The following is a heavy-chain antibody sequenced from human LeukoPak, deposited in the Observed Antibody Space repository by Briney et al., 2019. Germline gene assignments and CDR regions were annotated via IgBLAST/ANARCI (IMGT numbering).Heavy chain of an antibody. CDR2: IIPIFGTA. D-gene: IGHD2-15*01. V-gene: IGHV1-69*01. J-gene: IGHJ4*02. CDR1: GGTFGSYA. Sequence: SVKVSCKASGGTFGSYAISWVRQAPGQGLEWMGGIIPIFGTANYAQKFQGRVTITADESTSTAYMELSSLRSEDTAVYYCASPYCSGGSCYSYYFDYWGQGTLVTVSS. CDR3: ASPYCSGGSCYSYYFDY.